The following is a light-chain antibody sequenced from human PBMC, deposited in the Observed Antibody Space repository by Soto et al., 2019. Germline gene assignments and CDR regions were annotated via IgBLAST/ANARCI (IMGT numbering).Light chain of an antibody. CDR2: AAS. Sequence: EIVMTQSPATLSVSPGEGATLSCRASQSVSSHLAWYQQKPGQAPRLLIYAASTRATGIPARFRGSGSGTEFTLTIHSLQSEDSAIYYCQDRSSWPLGTFGQGTKVDIK. J-gene: IGKJ1*01. CDR3: QDRSSWPLGT. V-gene: IGKV3-15*01. CDR1: QSVSSH.